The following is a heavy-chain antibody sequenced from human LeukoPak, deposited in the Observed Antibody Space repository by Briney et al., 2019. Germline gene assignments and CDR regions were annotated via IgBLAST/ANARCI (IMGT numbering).Heavy chain of an antibody. CDR2: IGTSSTTI. CDR3: ARFAAGGSYYYYMDV. V-gene: IGHV3-48*01. J-gene: IGHJ6*03. D-gene: IGHD6-25*01. Sequence: GGSLRLSCAASGFTFSSYTMNWVRQPLGKGLEWVSNIGTSSTTIYYADSVKGRFTISRDNAKNSLYLQMNSLRADDTAVYYCARFAAGGSYYYYMDVWGKGTTVTVSS. CDR1: GFTFSSYT.